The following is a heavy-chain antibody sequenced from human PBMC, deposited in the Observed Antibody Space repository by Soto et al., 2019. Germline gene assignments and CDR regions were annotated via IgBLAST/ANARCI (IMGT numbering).Heavy chain of an antibody. CDR2: INPSSGNR. CDR1: GYTFGSHG. V-gene: IGHV1-18*04. CDR3: AIEMDSGYIHDFEY. D-gene: IGHD5-18*01. J-gene: IGHJ4*02. Sequence: ASVNVAFKTSGYTFGSHGIILFLHAPGQGLEWLGWINPSSGNRHFAEKVQGRVTLTKDSSTSTAYMELRSLTSDDTAMYYCAIEMDSGYIHDFEYWGQRILLIVSS.